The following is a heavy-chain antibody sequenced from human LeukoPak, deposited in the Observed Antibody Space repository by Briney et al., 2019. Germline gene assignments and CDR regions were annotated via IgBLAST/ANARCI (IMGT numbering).Heavy chain of an antibody. CDR2: INHSGST. J-gene: IGHJ4*02. D-gene: IGHD6-13*01. CDR1: GGSFSGYY. V-gene: IGHV4-34*01. Sequence: SETLSLTCAVYGGSFSGYYWSWIRQPPGKGLEWIGEINHSGSTNYNPSLKSRVTISVDTSKNQFSLKLSSVTAADTAVYYCARVGYSSSSDYWGQGTLVTVSS. CDR3: ARVGYSSSSDY.